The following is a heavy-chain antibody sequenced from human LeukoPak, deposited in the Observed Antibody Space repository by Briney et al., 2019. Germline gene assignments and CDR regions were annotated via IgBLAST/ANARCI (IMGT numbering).Heavy chain of an antibody. Sequence: GGSPRLSCAASGFTFINYAMNWVRQAPGKGLEWVSGISGSGGSTFYADSVKGRFTISRDNSKNTLYLQMSSLRADDTAVYYCAKDKDPTAVTTPYFDYWGQGTLVTVSS. V-gene: IGHV3-23*01. CDR1: GFTFINYA. CDR2: ISGSGGST. J-gene: IGHJ4*02. D-gene: IGHD4-11*01. CDR3: AKDKDPTAVTTPYFDY.